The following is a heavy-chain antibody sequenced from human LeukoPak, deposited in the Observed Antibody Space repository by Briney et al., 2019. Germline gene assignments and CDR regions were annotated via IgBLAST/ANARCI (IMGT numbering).Heavy chain of an antibody. V-gene: IGHV3-7*01. CDR1: GFTFSTYW. CDR2: IKPDGSEK. J-gene: IGHJ4*02. CDR3: ARSRFYFDY. Sequence: PGGSLRLSCAASGFTFSTYWMGWVRQAPGKGLVWVAKIKPDGSEKDHVDSVKGRFTISRGNAKNSLYLQLNSLRAEDTAVYYCARSRFYFDYWGQGTLVTVSS.